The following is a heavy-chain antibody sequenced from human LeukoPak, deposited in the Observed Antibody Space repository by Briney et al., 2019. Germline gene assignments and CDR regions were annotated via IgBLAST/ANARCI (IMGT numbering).Heavy chain of an antibody. V-gene: IGHV1-2*02. CDR1: GYTFTGYY. D-gene: IGHD3-10*01. CDR2: INTNSGGT. Sequence: GASVKVSCKASGYTFTGYYMHWVRQAPGQGLEWMGWINTNSGGTNYSQKFQGRVTMTRDTSIGTAYMELSRLRSDDTAVYYCARETYGSGSYYKYWGQGTLVTVSS. CDR3: ARETYGSGSYYKY. J-gene: IGHJ4*02.